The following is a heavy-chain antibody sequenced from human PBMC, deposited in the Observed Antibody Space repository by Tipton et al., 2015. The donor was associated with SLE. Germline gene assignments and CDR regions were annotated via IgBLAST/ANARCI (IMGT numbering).Heavy chain of an antibody. CDR2: IIPILGIA. CDR1: GGTFSSYA. J-gene: IGHJ5*02. D-gene: IGHD1-7*01. V-gene: IGHV1-69*09. CDR3: ARVTLELSGNELFDP. Sequence: QLVQSGAEVKKPGSSVKVSCKASGGTFSSYAISWVRQAPGQGLEWMGRIIPILGIANYAQKFQGRVTITADKSTSTAYMELSSLRSEDTAVYYCARVTLELSGNELFDPWGQGTLVTVSS.